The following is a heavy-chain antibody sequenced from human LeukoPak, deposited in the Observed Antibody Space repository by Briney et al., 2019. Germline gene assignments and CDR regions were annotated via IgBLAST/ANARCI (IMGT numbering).Heavy chain of an antibody. J-gene: IGHJ4*02. CDR3: ARDREELAFDY. Sequence: ASVKVSCKASGGTFSSYAISWVRQAPGQGLEWMGWISAYNGNTNYAQKLQGRVTMTTDTSTSTAYMELRSLRSDDTAVYYCARDREELAFDYWGQGTLVTVSS. V-gene: IGHV1-18*01. CDR2: ISAYNGNT. D-gene: IGHD5-24*01. CDR1: GGTFSSYA.